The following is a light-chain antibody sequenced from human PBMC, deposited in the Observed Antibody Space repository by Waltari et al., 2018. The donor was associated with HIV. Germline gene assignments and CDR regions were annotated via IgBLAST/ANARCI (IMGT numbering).Light chain of an antibody. CDR2: YNN. Sequence: QSVLTQPPSASGTPGQRVTISCSGSSSNIGGNTVSWYQQLPGTAPKLLIYYNNERPSWVPDRFSGSKSGTSAALAISGLQSDDEAHYYCATWDASLHDFYVFGTGTKVTVL. V-gene: IGLV1-44*01. J-gene: IGLJ1*01. CDR1: SSNIGGNT. CDR3: ATWDASLHDFYV.